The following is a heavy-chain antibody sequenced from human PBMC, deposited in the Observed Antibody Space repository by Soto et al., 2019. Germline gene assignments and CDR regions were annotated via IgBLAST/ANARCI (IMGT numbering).Heavy chain of an antibody. CDR2: IHTYNGNR. Sequence: ASVKVSCKASGYTFTSYGISWVRQAPGQGLEWVGWIHTYNGNRNFPQKFQGRVTLTTDTSTSTAYMELRSLRSDDMAVYYCARDSDYNIAYWGQGTLVTVSS. CDR3: ARDSDYNIAY. J-gene: IGHJ4*02. D-gene: IGHD4-4*01. V-gene: IGHV1-18*03. CDR1: GYTFTSYG.